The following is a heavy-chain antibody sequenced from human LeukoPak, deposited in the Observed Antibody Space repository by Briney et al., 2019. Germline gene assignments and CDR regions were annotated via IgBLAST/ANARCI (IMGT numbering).Heavy chain of an antibody. CDR3: ARVSSSWYYNYYYYGMDV. D-gene: IGHD6-13*01. J-gene: IGHJ6*02. CDR1: GDSVSSNSAA. Sequence: SQTLSLTCAISGDSVSSNSAAWNWIRQSPSRGLEWLGRTYYRSKWYNDYAVSVKSRITINPDTSKNQFSLQLNSVTPEDTAVYYCARVSSSWYYNYYYYGMDVWGQGTTVTVSS. CDR2: TYYRSKWYN. V-gene: IGHV6-1*01.